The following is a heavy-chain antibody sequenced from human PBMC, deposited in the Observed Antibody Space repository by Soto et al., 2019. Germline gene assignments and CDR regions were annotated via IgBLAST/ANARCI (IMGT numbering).Heavy chain of an antibody. CDR3: ARGTLEGLDY. D-gene: IGHD1-1*01. CDR1: GFTVSSNY. Sequence: PGGSLRLSCAGSGFTVSSNYMSWVRQAPGKGLEWVSLIYSGGSTYYADSVKGRFTLSRDNSKNTLYLQMNSLRAEDTAVYYCARGTLEGLDYWGQGTLVTVSS. CDR2: IYSGGST. J-gene: IGHJ4*02. V-gene: IGHV3-53*01.